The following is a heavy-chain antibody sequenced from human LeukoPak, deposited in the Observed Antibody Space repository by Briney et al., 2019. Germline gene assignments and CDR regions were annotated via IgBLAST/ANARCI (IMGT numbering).Heavy chain of an antibody. CDR1: GFTFSSYW. CDR3: ARAPSEIGGYYPEYFRH. V-gene: IGHV3-74*01. CDR2: IKSDGST. J-gene: IGHJ1*01. Sequence: GGSLRLSCAASGFTFSSYWMHWVRQAPGKGLVWVSRIKSDGSTNYADSVKGRFTISGDNAKNTVSLQMNSLRTEDTGVYYCARAPSEIGGYYPEYFRHWGQGTLVTVSS. D-gene: IGHD3-22*01.